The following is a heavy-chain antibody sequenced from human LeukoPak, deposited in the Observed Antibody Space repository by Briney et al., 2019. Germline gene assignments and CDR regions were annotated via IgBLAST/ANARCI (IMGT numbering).Heavy chain of an antibody. D-gene: IGHD5-24*01. J-gene: IGHJ4*02. CDR2: IYYRGTT. CDR1: GGSISSSGYY. Sequence: SETLSLTCTVSGGSISSSGYYWGWIRQPPGKGLEWIGSIYYRGTTYYNPSLKSRVVISVDTSQNQFSLKLSSVTAADTAMYYCARAGDGFWGQGTLVTVSS. V-gene: IGHV4-39*07. CDR3: ARAGDGF.